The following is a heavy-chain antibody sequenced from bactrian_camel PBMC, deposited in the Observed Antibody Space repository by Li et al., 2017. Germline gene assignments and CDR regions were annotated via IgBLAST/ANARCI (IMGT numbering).Heavy chain of an antibody. Sequence: HVQLVESGGGSVQAGGSLTLSCVVSASNDYCLGWVRLAPGKEIEGVAAIDSDGNTFYSDSVKGRFTISQDKAKNTLWLQMDSLKPEDTAMYYCAACRDRRYTNDRLVYTYWGQGTQVTVSP. V-gene: IGHV3S53*01. CDR2: IDSDGNT. CDR3: AACRDRRYTNDRLVYTY. J-gene: IGHJ4*01. CDR1: ASNDYC. D-gene: IGHD1*01.